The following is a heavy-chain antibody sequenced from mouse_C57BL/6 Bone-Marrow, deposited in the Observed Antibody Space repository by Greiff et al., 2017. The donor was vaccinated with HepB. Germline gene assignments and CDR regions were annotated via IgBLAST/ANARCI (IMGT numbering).Heavy chain of an antibody. CDR2: IYPRSGNT. Sequence: QVQLQQSGAELARPGASVKLSCKASGYTFTSYGISWVKQRTGQGLEWIGEIYPRSGNTYYNEKFKGKATLTADKSSSTAYMELRSLTSEDSAVYFCARGEITTVVAPYAMDYWGQGTSVTVSS. V-gene: IGHV1-81*01. CDR3: ARGEITTVVAPYAMDY. J-gene: IGHJ4*01. D-gene: IGHD1-1*01. CDR1: GYTFTSYG.